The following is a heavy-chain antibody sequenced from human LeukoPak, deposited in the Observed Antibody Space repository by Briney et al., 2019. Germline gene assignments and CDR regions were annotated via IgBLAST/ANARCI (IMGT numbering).Heavy chain of an antibody. D-gene: IGHD3-22*01. Sequence: ASVKVFCKASGYTFTGYYMHWVRQAPGQGLEWMGWINPNSGGTNYAQKFQGRVTMTRDTSISTAYMELSRLRSDDTAVYYCARHYYDSSGYLVDYWGQGTLVTVSS. J-gene: IGHJ4*02. CDR2: INPNSGGT. CDR1: GYTFTGYY. CDR3: ARHYYDSSGYLVDY. V-gene: IGHV1-2*02.